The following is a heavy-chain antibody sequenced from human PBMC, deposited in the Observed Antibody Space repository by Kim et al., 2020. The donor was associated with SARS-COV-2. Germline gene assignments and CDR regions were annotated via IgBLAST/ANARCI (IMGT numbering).Heavy chain of an antibody. CDR3: ARSSWEPNWFDP. CDR1: GYTFTSYG. J-gene: IGHJ5*02. CDR2: ISAYNGNT. D-gene: IGHD1-26*01. V-gene: IGHV1-18*01. Sequence: ASVKVSCKASGYTFTSYGISWVRQAPGQGLEWMGWISAYNGNTNYAQKLQGRVTMTTDTSTSTTYLELRSLRSDDTAVYYCARSSWEPNWFDPCGQGTLVTVSS.